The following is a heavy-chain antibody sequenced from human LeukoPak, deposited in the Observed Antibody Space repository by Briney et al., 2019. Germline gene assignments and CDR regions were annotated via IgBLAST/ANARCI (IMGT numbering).Heavy chain of an antibody. CDR3: ARHGGYGCAYLL. D-gene: IGHD6-19*01. J-gene: IGHJ1*01. CDR1: GGSISNYY. V-gene: IGHV4-59*08. Sequence: ASETLSLTCTVSGGSISNYYWSWIRQPPGKGLECMGYIYYSGTTNYNPSLKSRVTISVDTSKNQFSLKLSSVTAADMAVYYCARHGGYGCAYLLWGQGTLVTVSS. CDR2: IYYSGTT.